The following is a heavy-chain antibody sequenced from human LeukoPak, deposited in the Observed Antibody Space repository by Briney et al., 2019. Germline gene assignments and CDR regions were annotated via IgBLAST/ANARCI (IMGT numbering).Heavy chain of an antibody. D-gene: IGHD3-9*01. V-gene: IGHV4-59*08. CDR2: IYYSGST. CDR1: GGSISSYY. CDR3: ARHGKRGITIFDY. Sequence: SETLSLTCTVSGGSISSYYWSWIRQPPGKGLEWIGYIYYSGSTNYNPSLKGRVTISVDTSKNQFSLKLSSVTAADTAVYYCARHGKRGITIFDYWGQGTLVTVSS. J-gene: IGHJ4*02.